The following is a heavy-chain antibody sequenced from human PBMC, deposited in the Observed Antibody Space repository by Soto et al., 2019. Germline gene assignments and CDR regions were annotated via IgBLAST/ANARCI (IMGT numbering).Heavy chain of an antibody. V-gene: IGHV3-23*01. J-gene: IGHJ4*02. D-gene: IGHD3-22*01. CDR1: GFTFSDYA. Sequence: GGSLRLSCLASGFTFSDYAMTWVRHVPGRGLEWVASLDGAGGSTYYADSVKGRFTISRDNSKNTLYLQMNSLRAEDTAVYYCAKTYYYDSSGYSLDYWGQGTLVTVSS. CDR2: LDGAGGST. CDR3: AKTYYYDSSGYSLDY.